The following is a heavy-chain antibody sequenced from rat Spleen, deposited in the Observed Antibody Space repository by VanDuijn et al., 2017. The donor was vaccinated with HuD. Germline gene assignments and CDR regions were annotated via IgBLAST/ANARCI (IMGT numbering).Heavy chain of an antibody. V-gene: IGHV5-7*01. CDR2: ISYDGSST. D-gene: IGHD1-4*01. CDR1: GFTFSDYN. CDR3: AREAGIPFHYFDY. J-gene: IGHJ2*01. Sequence: EVQLVESGGGLVQPGRSLKLSCAASGFTFSDYNMAWVRQAPKKGLEWVATISYDGSSTYYRDSVKCRFTISRDNAKSTLFLQMDSLRSEDTATYYCAREAGIPFHYFDYWGQGVMVTVSS.